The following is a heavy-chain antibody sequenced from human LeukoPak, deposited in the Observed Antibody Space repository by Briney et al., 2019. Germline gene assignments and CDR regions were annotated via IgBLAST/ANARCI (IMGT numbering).Heavy chain of an antibody. D-gene: IGHD2-15*01. CDR3: ARSPAYVVVVAGHAFDI. V-gene: IGHV3-21*01. J-gene: IGHJ3*02. Sequence: PGGSLRLSCAASGFTFSSYSMNWVRQAPRRRLEWVSSISSSSSYIYYADSVKGRFTISRDNAKNSLYLQMNSLRAEDTAVYYCARSPAYVVVVAGHAFDIWGQGTMVTVSS. CDR2: ISSSSSYI. CDR1: GFTFSSYS.